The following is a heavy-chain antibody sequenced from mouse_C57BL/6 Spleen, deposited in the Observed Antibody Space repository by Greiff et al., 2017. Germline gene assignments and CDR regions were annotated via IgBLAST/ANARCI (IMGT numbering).Heavy chain of an antibody. CDR3: ARCYDGYFDY. J-gene: IGHJ2*01. Sequence: EVMLVESGGGLVKPGGSLKLSCAASGFTFSDYGMHWVRQAPEKGLEWVAYISSGSSTIYYADTVKGRFTISRDKAKNTLFLQMTSLRSEDTAMYYCARCYDGYFDYWGQGTTLTVSS. CDR2: ISSGSSTI. CDR1: GFTFSDYG. D-gene: IGHD2-3*01. V-gene: IGHV5-17*01.